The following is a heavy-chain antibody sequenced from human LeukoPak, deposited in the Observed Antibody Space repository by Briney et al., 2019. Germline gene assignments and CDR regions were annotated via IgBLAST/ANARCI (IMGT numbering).Heavy chain of an antibody. J-gene: IGHJ4*02. CDR1: GFTFSSYA. Sequence: GGSLRLSCAASGFTFSSYAMSWVRQAPGKGLEWVSAISGSGGSTYYADSVKGRFTISRDNSKNTLYLQMNSLRAEDTAVYYCAKDGSYYYDSSGXYXFDYWGQGTLVTVSS. V-gene: IGHV3-23*01. CDR3: AKDGSYYYDSSGXYXFDY. CDR2: ISGSGGST. D-gene: IGHD3-22*01.